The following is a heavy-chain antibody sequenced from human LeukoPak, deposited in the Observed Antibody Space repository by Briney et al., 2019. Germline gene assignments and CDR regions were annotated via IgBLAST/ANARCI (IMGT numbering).Heavy chain of an antibody. CDR1: GFTFSNAW. CDR2: IESKTDGGTT. CDR3: TTYGSGRKFDY. V-gene: IGHV3-15*04. Sequence: KSGGSLRLSCAASGFTFSNAWMSWVRQAPGKGLEWVGRIESKTDGGTTDYAAPVKGRFTISRDDSTNTLYLQMNSLKSEDTAVYYCTTYGSGRKFDYWGQGILVTVSS. D-gene: IGHD3-10*01. J-gene: IGHJ4*02.